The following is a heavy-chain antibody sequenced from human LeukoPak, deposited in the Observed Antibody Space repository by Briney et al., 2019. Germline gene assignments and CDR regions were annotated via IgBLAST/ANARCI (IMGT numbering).Heavy chain of an antibody. Sequence: GGSLRLSCGASGFIFSNYGMHWVRQAPGKGLEWVTFIRYDGTNKDYAESVKGRFTISRDNSKNMLYLQMNSLRAEDTAVYYCAKGYNWNVDDWGQGTLVTVSS. D-gene: IGHD1-20*01. V-gene: IGHV3-30*02. CDR2: IRYDGTNK. J-gene: IGHJ4*02. CDR3: AKGYNWNVDD. CDR1: GFIFSNYG.